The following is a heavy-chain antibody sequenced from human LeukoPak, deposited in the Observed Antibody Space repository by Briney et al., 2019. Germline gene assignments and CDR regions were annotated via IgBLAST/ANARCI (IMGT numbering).Heavy chain of an antibody. CDR2: IYYSGST. V-gene: IGHV4-59*12. CDR3: ARVVTYYYDSSGFFDI. CDR1: GGSISSYY. D-gene: IGHD3-22*01. Sequence: PSETLSLTCTVSGGSISSYYWSWIRQPPGKGLEWIGYIYYSGSTNYNPSLKSRVTISVDTSKNQFSLKLSSVTAADTAVYYCARVVTYYYDSSGFFDIWGQGTMVTVSS. J-gene: IGHJ3*02.